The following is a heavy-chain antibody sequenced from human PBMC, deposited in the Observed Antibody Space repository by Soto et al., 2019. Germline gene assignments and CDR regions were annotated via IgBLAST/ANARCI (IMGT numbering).Heavy chain of an antibody. V-gene: IGHV3-23*01. CDR1: GFTFSSYA. J-gene: IGHJ4*02. CDR3: AKGPSMSLYF. D-gene: IGHD3-16*01. CDR2: ISGSGGST. Sequence: EVQLLESGGGLVQPGGSLRLSCAASGFTFSSYAMGWVLQAPGKGLEWVSAISGSGGSTYYADSVTSRFTISKDKSKITLILQMNSLRAEDPAIYYCAKGPSMSLYFWGQRNLLTVSS.